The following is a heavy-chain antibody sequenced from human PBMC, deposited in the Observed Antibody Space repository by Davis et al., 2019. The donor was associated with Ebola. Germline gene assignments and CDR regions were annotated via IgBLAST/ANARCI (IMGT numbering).Heavy chain of an antibody. CDR1: GGSISGYY. CDR3: ARATVTTFDY. Sequence: PSETLSLTCTVSGGSISGYYWRWIRQPAGKGLEWIGEINHSGSTNYNPSLKSRVTISVDTSKNQFSLKLSSVTAADTAVYYCARATVTTFDYWGQGTLVTVSS. J-gene: IGHJ4*02. V-gene: IGHV4-34*01. D-gene: IGHD4-17*01. CDR2: INHSGST.